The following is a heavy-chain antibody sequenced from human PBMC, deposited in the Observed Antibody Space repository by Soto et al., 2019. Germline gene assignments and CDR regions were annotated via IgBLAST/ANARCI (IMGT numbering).Heavy chain of an antibody. J-gene: IGHJ6*02. D-gene: IGHD3-22*01. CDR2: IIPIFGTA. CDR3: ARPNYYDSSGYYYPYYYYGMDV. V-gene: IGHV1-69*12. Sequence: QVQLVQSGAEVKKPGSSVKVSCKASGGTFSSYAISWVRQAPGQGLEWMGGIIPIFGTANYAQKFQGRVTITADESTSTAYMELSSLRSEDTAVDYWARPNYYDSSGYYYPYYYYGMDVWGQGTTVTVSS. CDR1: GGTFSSYA.